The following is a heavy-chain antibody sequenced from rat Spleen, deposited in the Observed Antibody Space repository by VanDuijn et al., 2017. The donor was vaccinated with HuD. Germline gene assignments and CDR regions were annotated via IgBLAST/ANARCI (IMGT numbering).Heavy chain of an antibody. D-gene: IGHD1-2*01. CDR2: ISPSGGST. CDR1: GFTFSNYG. Sequence: EVQLVESGGGLVQPGRSLKLSCAASGFTFSNYGMNWIRQAPTKGLEWVASISPSGGSTHYRDSVKGRFPISRDNAKSTLFLQMDSLRSEDTATYYCATHGTMAARSGYYFDYWGQGVMVTVSS. J-gene: IGHJ2*01. V-gene: IGHV5-19*01. CDR3: ATHGTMAARSGYYFDY.